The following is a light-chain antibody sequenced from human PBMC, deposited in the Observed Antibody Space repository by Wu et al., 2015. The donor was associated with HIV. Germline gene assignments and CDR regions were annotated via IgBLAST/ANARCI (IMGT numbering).Light chain of an antibody. CDR1: QSVTSSH. CDR2: GAS. V-gene: IGKV3-20*01. CDR3: QHYATSLVT. Sequence: EIVLTQSPGTLSLSPGERATLSCRASQSVTSSHLAWYKQKPGQAPRLLIYGASTRAAGIPDRFSGSGSGTDFTLTISRLEPEDFAVFYCQHYATSLVTFGGGTKVEIK. J-gene: IGKJ4*01.